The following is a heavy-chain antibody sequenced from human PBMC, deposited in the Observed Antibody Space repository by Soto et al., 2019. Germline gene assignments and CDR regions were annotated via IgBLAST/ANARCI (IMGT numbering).Heavy chain of an antibody. J-gene: IGHJ6*02. CDR2: FDPEDGQT. Sequence: ASVKVSCKVSGYSLTELSIHWVRQAPEKGLEWMGSFDPEDGQTINKQKFQGRVTMTRDTSISTAYMELSRLRSDDTAVYYCARYGDSDYYGMDVWGQGTTVTVSS. CDR3: ARYGDSDYYGMDV. V-gene: IGHV1-24*01. D-gene: IGHD4-17*01. CDR1: GYSLTELS.